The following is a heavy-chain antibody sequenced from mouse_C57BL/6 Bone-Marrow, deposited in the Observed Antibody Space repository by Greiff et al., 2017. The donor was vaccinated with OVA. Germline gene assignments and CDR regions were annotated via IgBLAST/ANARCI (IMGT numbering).Heavy chain of an antibody. V-gene: IGHV5-6*01. Sequence: EVKVVESGGDLVKPGGSLKLSCAASGFTFSSYGLSWVRQTPDKRLEWVATISSGGSYPYYPDSVKGRFTISRDNAKNTLYLQMSSLKSEDTAMYYCASYYLFAYWGQGTLVTVSA. CDR3: ASYYLFAY. CDR1: GFTFSSYG. CDR2: ISSGGSYP. D-gene: IGHD1-1*01. J-gene: IGHJ3*01.